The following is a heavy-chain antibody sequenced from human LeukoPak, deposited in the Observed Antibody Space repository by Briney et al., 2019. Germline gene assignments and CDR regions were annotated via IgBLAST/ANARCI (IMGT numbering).Heavy chain of an antibody. CDR1: GYPISSGYY. J-gene: IGHJ4*02. CDR3: ARDLDTAMAVDY. Sequence: SETLSLTCAVSGYPISSGYYWGWIRQPPGKGLEWIGSIYHSGSTYYNPSLKSRVTISVDTSKNQFSLKLSSVTAADTAVYYCARDLDTAMAVDYWGQGTLVTVSS. D-gene: IGHD5-18*01. CDR2: IYHSGST. V-gene: IGHV4-38-2*02.